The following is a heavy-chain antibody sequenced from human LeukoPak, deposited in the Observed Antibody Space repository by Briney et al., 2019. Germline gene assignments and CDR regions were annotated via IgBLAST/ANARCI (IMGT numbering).Heavy chain of an antibody. CDR3: ARKNGLDS. CDR1: GFTFGSYE. Sequence: GGSQRLSCAASGFTFGSYEMNWVRQAPGKGLEWVANINQDGSQTYYVDSVKGRFTISRDNAKNSLYLQMNSLRVEDTAVYYCARKNGLDSWGQGTLVIVSS. J-gene: IGHJ4*02. V-gene: IGHV3-7*01. CDR2: INQDGSQT.